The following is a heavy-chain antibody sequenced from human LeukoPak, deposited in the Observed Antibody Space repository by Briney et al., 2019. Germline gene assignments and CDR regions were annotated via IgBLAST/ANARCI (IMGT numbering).Heavy chain of an antibody. CDR3: ARAITMVRGVIDWFDP. CDR2: IYYSGST. D-gene: IGHD3-10*01. Sequence: KSSETLSPTCTVSGGSISSYYWSWIRQPPGKGLEWIGYIYYSGSTNYNPSLKSRVTISVDTSKNQFSLKLSSVTAADTAVYYCARAITMVRGVIDWFDPWGQGTLVTVSS. V-gene: IGHV4-59*01. CDR1: GGSISSYY. J-gene: IGHJ5*02.